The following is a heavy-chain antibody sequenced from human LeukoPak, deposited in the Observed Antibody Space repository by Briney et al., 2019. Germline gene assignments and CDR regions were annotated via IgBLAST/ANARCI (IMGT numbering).Heavy chain of an antibody. J-gene: IGHJ5*02. CDR2: ISNSGSTI. D-gene: IGHD3-3*01. CDR3: AKDWSGDYNWSDP. Sequence: GGSLRLSCAASGFTFSDYYMSWIRQAPGKGLEWVSYISNSGSTIYYADSVKGRFIISRDNSKNILFLQMNSLRPEDTAVYYCAKDWSGDYNWSDPWGQGTLVTVSS. CDR1: GFTFSDYY. V-gene: IGHV3-11*04.